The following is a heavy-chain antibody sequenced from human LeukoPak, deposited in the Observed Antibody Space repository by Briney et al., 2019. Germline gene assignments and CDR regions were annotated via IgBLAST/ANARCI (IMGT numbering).Heavy chain of an antibody. V-gene: IGHV4-39*07. CDR2: IYYSGST. D-gene: IGHD3-10*01. CDR3: ARAGARKNWLDP. J-gene: IGHJ5*02. CDR1: GGSISSSSYY. Sequence: PSETLSLTCTVSGGSISSSSYYWGWIRQPPGKGLEWIGSIYYSGSTYYNPSLKSRVTISVDTSKNQFSLKLSSVTAADTAVYYCARAGARKNWLDPWGQGTLVTVSS.